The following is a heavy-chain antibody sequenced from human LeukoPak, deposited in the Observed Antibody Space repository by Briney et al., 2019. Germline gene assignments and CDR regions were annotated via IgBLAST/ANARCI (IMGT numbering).Heavy chain of an antibody. Sequence: GGSLRLACAASGFTFSSYGMHWVRQAPGKGLEWVAFIRYDGSNKYYADSVKGRFTISRDNSKNTLYLQMNSLRAEDTAVYYCARGDPSYFDYWGQRTLVTVSS. V-gene: IGHV3-30*02. J-gene: IGHJ4*02. CDR1: GFTFSSYG. CDR2: IRYDGSNK. CDR3: ARGDPSYFDY.